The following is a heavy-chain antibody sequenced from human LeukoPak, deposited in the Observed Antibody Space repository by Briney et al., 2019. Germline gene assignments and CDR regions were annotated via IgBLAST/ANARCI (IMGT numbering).Heavy chain of an antibody. D-gene: IGHD1-26*01. CDR3: AKDCCSGSYSFFDY. Sequence: PGGSLRLSCAASGFIFSSHGMNWVRQAPGKGLEWVSGISPSGDATFYADSVKGRFTISRDNSKISLYLQMNSLRAEDTAVYYCAKDCCSGSYSFFDYWGQGTLVTVSS. V-gene: IGHV3-23*01. CDR1: GFIFSSHG. CDR2: ISPSGDAT. J-gene: IGHJ4*02.